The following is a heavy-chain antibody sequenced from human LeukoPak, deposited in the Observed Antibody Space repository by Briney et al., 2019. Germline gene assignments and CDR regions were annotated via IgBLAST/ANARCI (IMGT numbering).Heavy chain of an antibody. CDR2: IIPIFGTA. CDR1: GGTFSSYA. D-gene: IGHD3-3*01. J-gene: IGHJ5*02. V-gene: IGHV1-69*06. CDR3: VRTNSITIFGVVTRLNGWFDP. Sequence: ASVKVSCKASGGTFSSYAISWVRQAPGQGLEWMGSIIPIFGTANYAQKFQGRVTITADKSTSTAYMELSSLRSEDTAVYYCVRTNSITIFGVVTRLNGWFDPWGQGTLVTVSS.